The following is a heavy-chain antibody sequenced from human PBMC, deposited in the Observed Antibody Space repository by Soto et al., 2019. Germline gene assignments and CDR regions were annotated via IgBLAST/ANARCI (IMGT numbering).Heavy chain of an antibody. CDR3: ARLRVPNYYFDF. J-gene: IGHJ4*02. CDR1: GGSITSNSYN. D-gene: IGHD2-2*01. V-gene: IGHV4-39*01. Sequence: SETLSLTCTVSGGSITSNSYNWGWIRQPPGKGLEWIGNIYYIENTFYNASLKSRVTISVDTSKNQFSLNLRSVTASDTAVYYCARLRVPNYYFDFWGQGALVTVSS. CDR2: IYYIENT.